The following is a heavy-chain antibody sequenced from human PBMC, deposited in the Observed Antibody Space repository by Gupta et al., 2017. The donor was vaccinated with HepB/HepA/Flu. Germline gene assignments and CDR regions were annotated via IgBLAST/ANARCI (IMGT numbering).Heavy chain of an antibody. CDR2: IKQDGFEK. D-gene: IGHD7-27*01. CDR3: ARGQRTDWGSLDY. Sequence: EVQLVESGGGLVQPGGSLRLSCAGSGFTFSSYWMSWVRQAPGKGLEWVANIKQDGFEKYYLDSVKGRFTISRDNAKNSRYLQMNSLRAEDTAVYYCARGQRTDWGSLDYWGQGALVTVSS. J-gene: IGHJ4*02. V-gene: IGHV3-7*01. CDR1: GFTFSSYW.